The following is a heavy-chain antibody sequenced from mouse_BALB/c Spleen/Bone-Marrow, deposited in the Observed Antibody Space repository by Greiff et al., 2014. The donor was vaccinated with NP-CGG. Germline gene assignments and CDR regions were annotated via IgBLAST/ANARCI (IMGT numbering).Heavy chain of an antibody. J-gene: IGHJ2*01. D-gene: IGHD4-1*01. V-gene: IGHV1-31*01. CDR3: ARSWDY. CDR2: INPYNGAT. CDR1: GYSFTGYH. Sequence: EVKLMESGPDLVKPGASVKISCKASGYSFTGYHMHWVKQSHVKSLEWIGRINPYNGATTYNQNFKDKASLTVDKSSSTAYMELHSLTSEDSAVYYCARSWDYWGQGTTLTVSS.